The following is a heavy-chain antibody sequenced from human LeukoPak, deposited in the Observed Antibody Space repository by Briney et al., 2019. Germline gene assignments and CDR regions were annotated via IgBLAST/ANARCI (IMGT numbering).Heavy chain of an antibody. Sequence: GGSLRLSCAAPGFTFSSYAMHWVRQAPGKGLEYVSAISSNGGSTYYANSVKGRFTISRDNSKNTLYLQMGSLRAEDTAVYYCAKVYSSGAGFDYWGQGTLVTVSS. J-gene: IGHJ4*02. D-gene: IGHD6-19*01. CDR2: ISSNGGST. CDR1: GFTFSSYA. V-gene: IGHV3-64*01. CDR3: AKVYSSGAGFDY.